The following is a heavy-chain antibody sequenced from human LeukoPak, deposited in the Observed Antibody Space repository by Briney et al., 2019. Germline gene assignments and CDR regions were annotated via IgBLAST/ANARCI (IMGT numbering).Heavy chain of an antibody. Sequence: SETLSLTCTVSGGSISSSSYYWGWLRQPPGKGLEWIGSIYYSGSTYYNPSLKSRVTISVDTSKNQFSLKLSSVAAADTAVYYCARYDSSGYYWFDPWGQGTLVTVSS. CDR3: ARYDSSGYYWFDP. CDR2: IYYSGST. D-gene: IGHD3-22*01. J-gene: IGHJ5*02. V-gene: IGHV4-39*07. CDR1: GGSISSSSYY.